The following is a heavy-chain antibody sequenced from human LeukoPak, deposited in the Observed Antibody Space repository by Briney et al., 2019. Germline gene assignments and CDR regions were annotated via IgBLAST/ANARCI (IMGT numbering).Heavy chain of an antibody. V-gene: IGHV1-2*02. CDR3: ARGCSSTSCYNY. CDR2: INPNSGGT. CDR1: GYTFTGYY. Sequence: ASVKVSCKASGYTFTGYYMHWVRQAPGQGLEGMGWINPNSGGTNYAQKFQGRVTMTRDTSISTAYMELSRLRSDDTAVYYCARGCSSTSCYNYWGQGTLVTVSS. J-gene: IGHJ4*02. D-gene: IGHD2-2*01.